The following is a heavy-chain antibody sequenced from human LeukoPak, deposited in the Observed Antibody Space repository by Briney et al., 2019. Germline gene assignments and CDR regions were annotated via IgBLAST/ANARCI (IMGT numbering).Heavy chain of an antibody. V-gene: IGHV4-59*08. CDR3: ARHDTHDSSGYYPLVY. CDR1: GGSISGYY. CDR2: IYYSGST. D-gene: IGHD3-22*01. J-gene: IGHJ4*02. Sequence: PSETLSLTCTVSGGSISGYYWSWIRQPPGKGLEWIGYIYYSGSTNYNPSLKSRVTISVDTSKNQFSLKLSSVTAADTAVYYCARHDTHDSSGYYPLVYWGQGTLVTVFS.